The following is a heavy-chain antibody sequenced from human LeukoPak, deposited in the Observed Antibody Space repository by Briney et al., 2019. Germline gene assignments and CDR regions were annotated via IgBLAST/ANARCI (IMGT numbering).Heavy chain of an antibody. CDR1: GGSFSGYY. CDR3: ARWYCSSTSCFPPDY. CDR2: INHSGST. Sequence: PSETLSLTCAVYGGSFSGYYWSWIRQPPGKGLEWIGEINHSGSTNYNPSLKSRVTISVDTSKNQFSLKLSSVTAADTAVYYCARWYCSSTSCFPPDYWGQGALVTVSS. D-gene: IGHD2-2*01. J-gene: IGHJ4*02. V-gene: IGHV4-34*01.